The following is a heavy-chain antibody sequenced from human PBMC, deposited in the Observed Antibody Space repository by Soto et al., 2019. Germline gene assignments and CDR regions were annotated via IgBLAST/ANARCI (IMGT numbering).Heavy chain of an antibody. CDR1: GFTLSSYA. Sequence: GXSLRLSCATSGFTLSSYALHWFRQAPGKGLEWVSVISGSGGSTYYADSVKGRFTISRDNSKNTLYLQMNSLRAEDTAVYYCASRSSGWYFDYWGQGTLVTVSS. J-gene: IGHJ4*02. CDR2: ISGSGGST. CDR3: ASRSSGWYFDY. V-gene: IGHV3-23*01. D-gene: IGHD6-19*01.